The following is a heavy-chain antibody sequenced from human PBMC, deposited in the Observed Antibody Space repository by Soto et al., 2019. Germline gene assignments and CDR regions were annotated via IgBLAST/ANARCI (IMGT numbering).Heavy chain of an antibody. CDR1: GDTISTGGYT. CDR2: IYHTGST. J-gene: IGHJ5*02. Sequence: SETLSLTCDVSGDTISTGGYTWSWIRQPPGKGLEWIGYIYHTGSTYYNPSLKSRVTISVDTSKNQFSLKLTSVTAADAALYYCARDFFDSSDYTTNWFDPWGQGTLVTVSS. CDR3: ARDFFDSSDYTTNWFDP. V-gene: IGHV4-30-2*01. D-gene: IGHD3-22*01.